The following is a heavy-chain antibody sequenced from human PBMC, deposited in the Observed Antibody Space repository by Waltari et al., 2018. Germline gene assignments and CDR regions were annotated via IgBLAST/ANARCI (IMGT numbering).Heavy chain of an antibody. CDR1: GFTFDDYT. CDR3: AKANSSSWYLFDY. D-gene: IGHD6-13*01. CDR2: ISWDGGST. V-gene: IGHV3-43*01. Sequence: EVQLVESGGVVVQPGGSLRLSCAASGFTFDDYTMHWVRQAPGKGLGGVSLISWDGGSTYYADSVKGRFTISRDNSKNSLYLQMNSLRTEDTALYYCAKANSSSWYLFDYWGQGTLVTVSS. J-gene: IGHJ4*02.